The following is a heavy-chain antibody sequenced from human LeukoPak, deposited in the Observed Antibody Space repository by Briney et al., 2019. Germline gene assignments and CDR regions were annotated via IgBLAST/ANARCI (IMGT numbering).Heavy chain of an antibody. J-gene: IGHJ4*02. CDR1: GYTLTELS. Sequence: GASVKVSCKVSGYTLTELSMHWVRQAPGKGLEWMGGFDPEDGETIYAQKFQGRVTMTEDTSTDTAYMELSSLRSEDTAVYYCATVDHPRYRPHFDYWGQGTLVTVSS. V-gene: IGHV1-24*01. D-gene: IGHD1-14*01. CDR3: ATVDHPRYRPHFDY. CDR2: FDPEDGET.